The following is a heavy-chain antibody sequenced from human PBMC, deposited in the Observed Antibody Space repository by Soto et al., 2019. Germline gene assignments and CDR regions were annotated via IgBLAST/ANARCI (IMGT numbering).Heavy chain of an antibody. CDR2: ISYDGSNK. CDR1: GFTFSIYA. CDR3: ARDPVEMATNRYYFDY. V-gene: IGHV3-30-3*01. J-gene: IGHJ4*02. Sequence: PGGSLRLSCAASGFTFSIYAMHWVRQAPGKGLEWVAVISYDGSNKYYADSVKGRFTISRDNSKNTLYLQMNSLRAEDTAVYYCARDPVEMATNRYYFDYWGQVTLVTVSS. D-gene: IGHD5-12*01.